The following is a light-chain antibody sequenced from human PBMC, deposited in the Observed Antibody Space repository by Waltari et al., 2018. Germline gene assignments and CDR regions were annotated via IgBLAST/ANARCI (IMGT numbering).Light chain of an antibody. J-gene: IGKJ4*01. CDR3: QQRANWPPLT. CDR1: QSVSTF. Sequence: EIVLTQSPATLSLSPGERATLSCRASQSVSTFLAWYQQKPGQAPRLLIYHASNRATGIPARFSGSGSGTDFTLTIGSLEPEDFAVYYCQQRANWPPLTFGGGTKVEIK. CDR2: HAS. V-gene: IGKV3-11*01.